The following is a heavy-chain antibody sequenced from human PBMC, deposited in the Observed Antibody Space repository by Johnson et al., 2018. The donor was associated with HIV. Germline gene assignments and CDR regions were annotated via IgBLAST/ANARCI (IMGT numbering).Heavy chain of an antibody. J-gene: IGHJ3*02. Sequence: VQVLESGGGLVKPGGSLRLSCAASGFTFSNAWMSWVRQAPGKGLEWVGRIKSKTDGGTTDYAAPVKGRFTISRDDSKNTLYLQMNSLKTEDTAVYYCTTEETGTTDDAFDIWGQGTMVTVSS. V-gene: IGHV3-15*01. CDR1: GFTFSNAW. D-gene: IGHD1-7*01. CDR3: TTEETGTTDDAFDI. CDR2: IKSKTDGGTT.